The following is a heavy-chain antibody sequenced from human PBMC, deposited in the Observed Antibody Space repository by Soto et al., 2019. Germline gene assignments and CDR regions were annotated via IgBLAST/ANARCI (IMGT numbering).Heavy chain of an antibody. Sequence: EVQLVESGGGLVQPGGSLRLSCAASGFTVSSNYMSWVRQAPGKGLEWVSVIYSGGSTYYADSVKGGFTISRDNSKNTLYLQMNSLRAEDTAVYYCARRSYGSGSYRYFDYWGQGTLVTVSS. CDR1: GFTVSSNY. D-gene: IGHD3-10*01. V-gene: IGHV3-66*01. J-gene: IGHJ4*02. CDR2: IYSGGST. CDR3: ARRSYGSGSYRYFDY.